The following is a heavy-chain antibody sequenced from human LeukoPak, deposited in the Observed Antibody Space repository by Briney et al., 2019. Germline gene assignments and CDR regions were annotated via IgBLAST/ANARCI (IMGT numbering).Heavy chain of an antibody. CDR3: ANTRWDSSGYYPGY. J-gene: IGHJ4*02. V-gene: IGHV3-21*01. CDR1: GFTFSNYT. D-gene: IGHD3-22*01. CDR2: ISSSSSYI. Sequence: GGSLRLSCAASGFTFSNYTMNWVRQAPGKGLEWVSSISSSSSYIYYADSVKGRFTISRDNAKNSLYLQMNSLRAEDTAVYYCANTRWDSSGYYPGYWGQGTLVTVSS.